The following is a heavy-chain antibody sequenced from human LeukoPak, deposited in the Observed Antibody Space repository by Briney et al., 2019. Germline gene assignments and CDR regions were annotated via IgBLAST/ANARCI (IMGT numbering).Heavy chain of an antibody. J-gene: IGHJ6*02. D-gene: IGHD2-21*02. CDR1: GFTFSNFA. CDR2: ISGGGGST. V-gene: IGHV3-23*01. Sequence: GGSLRLSCAASGFTFSNFAMNWVRQAPGKGLEWVSTISGGGGSTYYADSVKGRFTISRDNSKNTLYLQMNSLRAEDTAVFYCAKGSRYCGGGDCHFYDYGMDVWGQGTTVTVSS. CDR3: AKGSRYCGGGDCHFYDYGMDV.